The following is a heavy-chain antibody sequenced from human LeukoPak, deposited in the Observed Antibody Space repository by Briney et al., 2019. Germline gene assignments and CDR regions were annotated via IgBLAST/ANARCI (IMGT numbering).Heavy chain of an antibody. CDR1: GFIFSNHW. D-gene: IGHD2-2*01. CDR2: IKPDGSEK. V-gene: IGHV3-7*01. J-gene: IGHJ6*02. CDR3: ARDVDVVVPANYYGMDV. Sequence: GGSLRLSCAASGFIFSNHWMSWVRQAPGKGPEWVANIKPDGSEKYYVDSVRGRFSISRDSAKKSLYLQMNSLRAEDTAVYYCARDVDVVVPANYYGMDVWGQGTTVTVSS.